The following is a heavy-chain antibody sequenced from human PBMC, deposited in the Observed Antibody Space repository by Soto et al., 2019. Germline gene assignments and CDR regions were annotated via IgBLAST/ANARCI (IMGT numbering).Heavy chain of an antibody. V-gene: IGHV4-59*01. CDR2: LYNSGST. CDR3: ARDLWGYCGTDCYPLDV. Sequence: QVRLQESGPGLVKPSETLSLTCTVSGGSIRSYYWSWILQAPGKGLEWIGYLYNSGSTVYNPSLKSRVTISVDTSKNQFSLKLNSVTAADTAVYYCARDLWGYCGTDCYPLDVWGQGTTVTVSS. J-gene: IGHJ6*02. CDR1: GGSIRSYY. D-gene: IGHD2-21*02.